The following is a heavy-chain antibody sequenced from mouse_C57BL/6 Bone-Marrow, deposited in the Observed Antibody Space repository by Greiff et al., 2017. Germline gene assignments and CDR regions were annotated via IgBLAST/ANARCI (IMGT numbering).Heavy chain of an antibody. Sequence: EVQRVESVAELVRPGASVKLSCTASGFNIKNTYMHWVKQRPEQGLEWIGRIDPANGNTKYAPKFQGKATITADTSSNPAYLQLRSLTSEDTAIYSCARVGYSIYVGCAYWGQGTLVTVSA. D-gene: IGHD2-5*01. CDR2: IDPANGNT. CDR3: ARVGYSIYVGCAY. CDR1: GFNIKNTY. J-gene: IGHJ3*01. V-gene: IGHV14-3*01.